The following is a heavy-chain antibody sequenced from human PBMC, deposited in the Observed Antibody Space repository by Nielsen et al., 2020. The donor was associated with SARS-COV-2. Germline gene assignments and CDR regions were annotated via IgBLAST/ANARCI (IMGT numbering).Heavy chain of an antibody. V-gene: IGHV3-30*18. CDR1: GFTFSSYG. J-gene: IGHJ1*01. CDR3: AKVGHYYDSSGYREYFQH. Sequence: GESLKISCAASGFTFSSYGMHWVRQAPGKGLEWVAVISYDGSNKYYADSVKGRFTISRDNSKNTLYLQMNSLRAEDTAVYYCAKVGHYYDSSGYREYFQHWGQGTLDTVSS. CDR2: ISYDGSNK. D-gene: IGHD3-22*01.